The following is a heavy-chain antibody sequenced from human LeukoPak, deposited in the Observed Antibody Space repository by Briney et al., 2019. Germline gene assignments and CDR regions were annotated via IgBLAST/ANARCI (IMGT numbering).Heavy chain of an antibody. V-gene: IGHV1-2*02. CDR1: GYTFTGYY. J-gene: IGHJ4*02. CDR3: ARMDGTGYDILTGYYGWGVYYFDY. CDR2: INPNSGGT. D-gene: IGHD3-9*01. Sequence: GASVKVSCKASGYTFTGYYMHWVRQAPGQGLEWMGGINPNSGGTNYAQKFQGRVTMTRDTSISTAYMELSRLRSDDTAVYYCARMDGTGYDILTGYYGWGVYYFDYWGQGTLVTVSS.